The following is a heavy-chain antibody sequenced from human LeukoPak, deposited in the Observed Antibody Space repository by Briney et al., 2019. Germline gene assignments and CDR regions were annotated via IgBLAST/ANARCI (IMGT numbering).Heavy chain of an antibody. CDR2: IYTSGST. CDR3: ARVFDSGSQAYFYYMDV. D-gene: IGHD3-10*01. Sequence: SQTLSLTCTVSGGSISSGSYYWSWIRQPAGKGLEWIGRIYTSGSTNYNPSLKSRVTISVDTSKNQFSLKVSSVTAADTAVYYCARVFDSGSQAYFYYMDVWGKGTTVTIFS. V-gene: IGHV4-61*02. J-gene: IGHJ6*03. CDR1: GGSISSGSYY.